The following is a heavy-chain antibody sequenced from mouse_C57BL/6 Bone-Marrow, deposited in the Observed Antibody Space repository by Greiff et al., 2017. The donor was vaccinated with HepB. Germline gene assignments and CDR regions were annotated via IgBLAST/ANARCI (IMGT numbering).Heavy chain of an antibody. CDR3: ARRGYYAMDY. CDR2: IYPRSGNT. CDR1: GYTFTSYG. J-gene: IGHJ4*01. Sequence: QVQLQQSGAELARPGASVKLSCKASGYTFTSYGISWVRQRTGQGLEWIGEIYPRSGNTYYNEKFKGKATLTADKSSSTAYMELRSLTSEDSAVYFCARRGYYAMDYWGQGTAVTVSS. V-gene: IGHV1-81*01.